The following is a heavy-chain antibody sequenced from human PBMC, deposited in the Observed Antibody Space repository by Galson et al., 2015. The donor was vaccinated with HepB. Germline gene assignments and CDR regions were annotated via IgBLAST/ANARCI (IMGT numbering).Heavy chain of an antibody. CDR2: IFPVDSDT. Sequence: QSGAEVKKPGESLKISCRGSGYSFTSYWIAWVRQMPGKGLEWMGFIFPVDSDTRFSPSFQGQVTISADRSTSTAYLQWSSLKASDTAMYYCARGYDNSDRYEYYFDYWGQGTLVTVSS. CDR3: ARGYDNSDRYEYYFDY. J-gene: IGHJ4*02. D-gene: IGHD3-22*01. CDR1: GYSFTSYW. V-gene: IGHV5-51*01.